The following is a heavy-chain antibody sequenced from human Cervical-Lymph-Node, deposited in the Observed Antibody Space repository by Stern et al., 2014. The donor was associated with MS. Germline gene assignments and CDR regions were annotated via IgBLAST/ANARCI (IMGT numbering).Heavy chain of an antibody. CDR2: ISHIFGTA. V-gene: IGHV1-69*01. J-gene: IGHJ4*02. CDR1: GGTFSSYA. Sequence: QVQLVQSGAKVKKPGSSVKVSCKASGGTFSSYAISWVRQAPGQGLEWMGGISHIFGTANYAQKFQGRVKITADESTSTAYMELSSLRSEDTAVYYCAPYCSGGSCYYGYWGQGTLVTVSS. CDR3: APYCSGGSCYYGY. D-gene: IGHD2-15*01.